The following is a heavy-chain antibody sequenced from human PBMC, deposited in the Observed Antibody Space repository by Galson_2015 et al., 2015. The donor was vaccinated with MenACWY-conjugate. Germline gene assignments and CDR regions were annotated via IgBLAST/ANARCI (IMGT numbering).Heavy chain of an antibody. V-gene: IGHV3-7*01. Sequence: SLRLSCAASGFTFSSYGMSWVRQAPGKGLEWVANINDDGGSKKYYVDSVKGRFTISRDTAKNSLYLQMSSLRAEDTAVYFCAEESAAATNGNSFDFWGLGTMVTVSS. CDR3: AEESAAATNGNSFDF. D-gene: IGHD2-2*01. CDR1: GFTFSSYG. CDR2: INDDGGSKK. J-gene: IGHJ3*01.